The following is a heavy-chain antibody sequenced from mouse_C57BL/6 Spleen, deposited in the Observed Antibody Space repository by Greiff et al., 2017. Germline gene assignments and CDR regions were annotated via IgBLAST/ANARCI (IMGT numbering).Heavy chain of an antibody. CDR2: ISSGSSTI. CDR1: GFTFSDYG. V-gene: IGHV5-17*01. Sequence: EVKLMESGGGLVKPGGSLKLSCAASGFTFSDYGMHWVRQAPEKGLEWVAYISSGSSTIYYADTVKGRFTISRDNAKNTLFLQMTSLRSEDTAMYYCARQALRDYAMDYWGQGTSVTVSS. D-gene: IGHD1-1*01. CDR3: ARQALRDYAMDY. J-gene: IGHJ4*01.